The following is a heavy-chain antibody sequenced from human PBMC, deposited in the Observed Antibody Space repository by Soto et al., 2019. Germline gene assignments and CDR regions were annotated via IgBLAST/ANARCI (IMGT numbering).Heavy chain of an antibody. CDR1: GDSVSSNSAA. CDR3: ARVGGVCSSTSCYFGY. J-gene: IGHJ4*02. CDR2: TYYRSKWYN. V-gene: IGHV6-1*01. D-gene: IGHD2-2*01. Sequence: PSQTLSLTCAISGDSVSSNSAAWNWIRQSPSRGLEWLGRTYYRSKWYNDYAVSVKSRITINPDTSKHQFSLQLNSVTPEDTAVYYCARVGGVCSSTSCYFGYWGQGTLVTVSS.